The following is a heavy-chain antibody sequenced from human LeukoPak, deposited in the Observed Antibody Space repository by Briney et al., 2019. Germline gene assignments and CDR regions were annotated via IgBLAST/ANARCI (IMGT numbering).Heavy chain of an antibody. D-gene: IGHD1-26*01. CDR2: ITGSGGSI. Sequence: PGGSLRLSCAASGFTFSSYAMSWVRQAPGKGLEWVSAITGSGGSIFYADSVKGRFTIARDNSNNTLYLQMNSLRAEDTAVYYCAKHSGSYPVPGMDVWGQGTTVTVSS. CDR3: AKHSGSYPVPGMDV. CDR1: GFTFSSYA. V-gene: IGHV3-23*01. J-gene: IGHJ6*02.